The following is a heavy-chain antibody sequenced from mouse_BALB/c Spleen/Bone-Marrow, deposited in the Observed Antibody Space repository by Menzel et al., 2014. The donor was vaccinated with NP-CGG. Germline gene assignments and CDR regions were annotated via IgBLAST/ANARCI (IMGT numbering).Heavy chain of an antibody. CDR2: INPDSSTI. J-gene: IGHJ3*01. V-gene: IGHV4-1*02. D-gene: IGHD1-1*02. Sequence: DVKLVESGGGLVQPGGSLKLSCAASGFDFSRYWMSWVRQVPGKGLEWIGEINPDSSTINYTPSLKDKFLISRDNAKNTLYLQMSKVRSEDTALYYCARRGGYFAYWGQGTLVTVSA. CDR3: ARRGGYFAY. CDR1: GFDFSRYW.